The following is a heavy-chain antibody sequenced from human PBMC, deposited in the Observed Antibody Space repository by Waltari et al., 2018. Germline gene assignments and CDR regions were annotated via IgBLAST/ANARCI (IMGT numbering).Heavy chain of an antibody. CDR3: ARDPATKWGVFYFDH. J-gene: IGHJ4*02. Sequence: QVQLVESGGGGVQPGKSLRLSCAASGFTFSSFAMHGVRQAPGKGLEWGAITSYDGTKTYYTDSVKGRFNISRDNSKNTLYLQINALRHEDTAVYFCARDPATKWGVFYFDHWGQGTLVTVSS. D-gene: IGHD7-27*01. CDR1: GFTFSSFA. CDR2: TSYDGTKT. V-gene: IGHV3-30*10.